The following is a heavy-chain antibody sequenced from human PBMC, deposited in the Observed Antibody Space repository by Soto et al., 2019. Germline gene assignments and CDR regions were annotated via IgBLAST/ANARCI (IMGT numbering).Heavy chain of an antibody. J-gene: IGHJ3*02. CDR3: ARDSYDSSGYDI. CDR2: IYYSGST. CDR1: GGSISSGGYY. Sequence: SETLSLTCTVSGGSISSGGYYWSWIRQHPGKGLEWIGYIYYSGSTYYNPSLKSRVTISVDTSKNQFSLKLSSVTAADTAVYYCARDSYDSSGYDIWGQGTMVTVSS. D-gene: IGHD3-22*01. V-gene: IGHV4-31*03.